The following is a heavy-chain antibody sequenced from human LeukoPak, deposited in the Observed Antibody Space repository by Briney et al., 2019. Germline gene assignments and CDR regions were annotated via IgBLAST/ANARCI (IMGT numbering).Heavy chain of an antibody. Sequence: GESLRLSCAASGFTFSSYWMSWVRQAPGKGLEWVANIKQDGSEKYYVDSVKGRFTISRDNAKNSLYLQMNSLRAEDTAVYYCARTSGSRQPYDDYWGQGTLVTVSS. CDR2: IKQDGSEK. V-gene: IGHV3-7*01. D-gene: IGHD1-26*01. CDR3: ARTSGSRQPYDDY. J-gene: IGHJ4*02. CDR1: GFTFSSYW.